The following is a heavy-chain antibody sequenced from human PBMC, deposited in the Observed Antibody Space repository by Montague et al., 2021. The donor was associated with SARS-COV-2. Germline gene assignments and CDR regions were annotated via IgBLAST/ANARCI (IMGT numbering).Heavy chain of an antibody. CDR1: GGSLSSFY. J-gene: IGHJ4*02. CDR2: IPDSGST. CDR3: ARHYSATLPAVY. D-gene: IGHD2-15*01. V-gene: IGHV4-59*08. Sequence: SETLSLTCIVYGGSLSSFYWSRFRQPPGGGLEWIGYIPDSGSTNYNPSLTSRVTMSVDTSKNQFSLKVNSVTAADTAVYYCARHYSATLPAVYWGQGTLVTVSS.